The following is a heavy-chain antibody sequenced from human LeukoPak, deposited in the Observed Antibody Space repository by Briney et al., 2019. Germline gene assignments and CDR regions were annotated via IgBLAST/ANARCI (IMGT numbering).Heavy chain of an antibody. CDR1: GFTFSSYW. CDR2: INSDGSST. CDR3: ARAGDSSSWFSSNNWFDP. Sequence: GGSLRLSCAASGFTFSSYWMHWVRQAPGKGLVWVSRINSDGSSTSYADSVKGRFTISRDNAKNTLYLQMNSLRAEDTAVYYCARAGDSSSWFSSNNWFDPWGQGTLVTVSS. V-gene: IGHV3-74*01. J-gene: IGHJ5*02. D-gene: IGHD6-13*01.